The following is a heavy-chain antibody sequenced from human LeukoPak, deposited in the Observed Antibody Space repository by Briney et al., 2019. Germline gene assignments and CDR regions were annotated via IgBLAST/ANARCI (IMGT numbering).Heavy chain of an antibody. CDR1: GGSFSSYY. CDR3: ASQYGSGSFYSPFDY. J-gene: IGHJ4*02. V-gene: IGHV4-59*01. CDR2: IYYSGST. Sequence: SETLSLTCTVSGGSFSSYYWSWIRQPPGKGLEWIGYIYYSGSTNYNPALKSRVTISLDTSKNQFSLTLNSRTAADTAVYYCASQYGSGSFYSPFDYWGQGTLVTVSS. D-gene: IGHD3-10*01.